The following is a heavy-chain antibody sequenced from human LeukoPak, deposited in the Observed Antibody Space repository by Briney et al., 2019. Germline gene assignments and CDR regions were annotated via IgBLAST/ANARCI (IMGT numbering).Heavy chain of an antibody. V-gene: IGHV1-18*01. CDR3: ARDQLFTMIDYSYLLGFDY. D-gene: IGHD3-22*01. CDR2: ISAYNGNT. J-gene: IGHJ4*02. Sequence: ASVKVSCKASGYTFTSYGISWVRQAPGQGLEWMGWISAYNGNTNYAQKLQGGVTMTRDMSTSTVYMELSSLRSEDTAVYYCARDQLFTMIDYSYLLGFDYWGQGTLVTVSS. CDR1: GYTFTSYG.